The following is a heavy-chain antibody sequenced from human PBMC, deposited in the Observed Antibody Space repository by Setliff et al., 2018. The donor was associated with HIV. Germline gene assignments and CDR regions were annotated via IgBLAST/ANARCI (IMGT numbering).Heavy chain of an antibody. CDR3: ARGVYCGGDCYRGADF. J-gene: IGHJ4*02. V-gene: IGHV4-31*03. D-gene: IGHD2-21*02. Sequence: SDTLSLTCSVSGGSISSVIYYWTWVRQHPGKGLEWIGYIQSSGITYYNPSLQGRVTMSVDTSKNEFSLKLSSVTAADTAVFYCARGVYCGGDCYRGADFWGQGTLVTVSS. CDR1: GGSISSVIYY. CDR2: IQSSGIT.